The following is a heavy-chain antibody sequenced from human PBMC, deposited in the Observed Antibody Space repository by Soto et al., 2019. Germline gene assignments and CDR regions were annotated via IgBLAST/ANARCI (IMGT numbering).Heavy chain of an antibody. CDR2: IYHSGST. CDR3: ARLNGYCISTNCHGYYGMDV. J-gene: IGHJ6*02. V-gene: IGHV4-34*01. CDR1: LGYFREYF. Sequence: SQPHCLPCGVELGYFREYFCSWILQPQGKGLEWIGYIYHSGSTYYNPSLKSRVTISVDTSKNEFSLRLSSVTAADTAVYYCARLNGYCISTNCHGYYGMDVWGQGTTVTVSS. D-gene: IGHD2-2*03.